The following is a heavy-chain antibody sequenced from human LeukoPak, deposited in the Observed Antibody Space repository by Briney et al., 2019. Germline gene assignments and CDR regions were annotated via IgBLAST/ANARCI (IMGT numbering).Heavy chain of an antibody. D-gene: IGHD3-10*01. V-gene: IGHV3-11*01. Sequence: LSLTCAVYGGSFSGYYWSWIRQPPGKGLEWVSYISSSGSTIYYADSVKGRFTISRDNAKNSLYLQMNSLRAEDTAVYYCARVLLWFGEFDFDYWGQGTLVTVSS. J-gene: IGHJ4*02. CDR2: ISSSGSTI. CDR3: ARVLLWFGEFDFDY. CDR1: GGSFSGYY.